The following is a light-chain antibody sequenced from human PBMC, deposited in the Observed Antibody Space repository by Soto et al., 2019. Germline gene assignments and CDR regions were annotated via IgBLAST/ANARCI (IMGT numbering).Light chain of an antibody. J-gene: IGKJ1*01. Sequence: EIVLTQSPGTLSLSPGERATLSCRASQSVRSSFLAWYQHKPGQAPRLLIYGASSRATGIPDRFSGSGSGTDFTLTISRLEPEDFALYYCQQYGGSPTFGQGTKVEIK. V-gene: IGKV3-20*01. CDR1: QSVRSSF. CDR3: QQYGGSPT. CDR2: GAS.